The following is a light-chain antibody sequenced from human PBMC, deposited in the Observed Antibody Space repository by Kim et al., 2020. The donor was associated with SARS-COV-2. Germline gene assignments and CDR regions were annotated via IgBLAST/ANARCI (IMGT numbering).Light chain of an antibody. V-gene: IGLV5-37*01. CDR3: LIWPRNAVL. Sequence: TRTLPCDLNIGSHNVYWFQENDESPPRYLLYCIPDSDKREGSGFPSRFSGSKDTSANTGILLISGIQSEDEADYYCLIWPRNAVLFGGGTQLTVL. CDR1: CDLNIGSHN. J-gene: IGLJ2*01. CDR2: CIPDSDK.